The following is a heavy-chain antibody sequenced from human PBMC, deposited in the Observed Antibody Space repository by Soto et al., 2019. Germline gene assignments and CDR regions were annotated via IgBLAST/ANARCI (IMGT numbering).Heavy chain of an antibody. D-gene: IGHD2-15*01. CDR1: GYTFTSYG. J-gene: IGHJ6*03. CDR3: ARGFRVVAATNYYYYYMDV. CDR2: ISAYNGNT. V-gene: IGHV1-18*01. Sequence: GASVKVSCKASGYTFTSYGISWVRQAPGQGLEWMGWISAYNGNTNYAQKLQGRVTMTRDTSASTAYMELSSLRSEDTAVYYCARGFRVVAATNYYYYYMDVWGKGTTVTVSS.